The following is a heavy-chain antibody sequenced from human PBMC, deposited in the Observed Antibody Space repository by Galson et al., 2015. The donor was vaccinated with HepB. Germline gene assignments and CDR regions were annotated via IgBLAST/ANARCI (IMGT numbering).Heavy chain of an antibody. Sequence: SVKVSCKASGGTFSSYAISWVRQAPGQGLEWMGGTIPIFGTANYAQKFQGRVTITADESTSTAYMELSSLRSEDTAVYYCARDKVDCSSTSCFYDAFDIWGQGTMVTVSS. J-gene: IGHJ3*02. V-gene: IGHV1-69*13. CDR3: ARDKVDCSSTSCFYDAFDI. CDR2: TIPIFGTA. D-gene: IGHD2-2*01. CDR1: GGTFSSYA.